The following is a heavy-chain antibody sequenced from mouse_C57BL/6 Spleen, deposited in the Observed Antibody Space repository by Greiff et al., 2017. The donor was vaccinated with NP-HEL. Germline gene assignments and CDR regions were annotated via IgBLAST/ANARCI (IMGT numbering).Heavy chain of an antibody. J-gene: IGHJ4*01. CDR3: ARGGYPYAMDY. V-gene: IGHV1-52*01. D-gene: IGHD2-2*01. Sequence: QVQLQQPGAELVRPGSSVKLSCKASGYTFTSYWMHWVKQRPIQGLEWIGNIDPSDSETHYNQKFKDKATLTVDKSSSTAYMQLSSLTSEDSAVSYCARGGYPYAMDYWGQGTSVTVSS. CDR2: IDPSDSET. CDR1: GYTFTSYW.